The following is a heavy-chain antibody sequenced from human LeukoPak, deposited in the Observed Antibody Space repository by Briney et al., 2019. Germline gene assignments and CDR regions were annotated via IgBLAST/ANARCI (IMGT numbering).Heavy chain of an antibody. V-gene: IGHV3-33*06. CDR2: IWYDGSNK. CDR1: GFTFSSYG. J-gene: IGHJ4*02. Sequence: PGGSLRLSCAASGFTFSSYGMHWVRQAPGKRLEWVAVIWYDGSNKYYADSVKGRFTISRDNSKNTLYLQMNSLRAEDTAVYYCAKGGYDSSGYYDYWGQGTLVTVSS. CDR3: AKGGYDSSGYYDY. D-gene: IGHD3-22*01.